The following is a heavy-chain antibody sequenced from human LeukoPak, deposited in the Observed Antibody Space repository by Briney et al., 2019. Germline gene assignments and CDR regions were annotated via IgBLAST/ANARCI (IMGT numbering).Heavy chain of an antibody. CDR3: ARDFVESYYYDSSGYYPGDY. CDR1: GYTFTSYY. V-gene: IGHV1-46*01. Sequence: ASVNVSCKASGYTFTSYYMHWVRQAPGQGLEWMGIINPSGGSTSYAQKFQGRVTMTRDTSTSTVYMELSSLRSEDTAVYYCARDFVESYYYDSSGYYPGDYWGLGTLVTVSS. CDR2: INPSGGST. D-gene: IGHD3-22*01. J-gene: IGHJ4*02.